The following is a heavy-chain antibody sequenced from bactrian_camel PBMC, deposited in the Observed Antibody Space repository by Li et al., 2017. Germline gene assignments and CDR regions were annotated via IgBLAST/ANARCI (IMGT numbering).Heavy chain of an antibody. V-gene: IGHV3S1*01. CDR2: IDTDGTT. Sequence: QVQLVESGGGSVQTGGSLRLSCAGSGFTSMNHCMGWFRQAPGKEREGVAVIDTDGTTRYADSVKGRFTISRDNAKNTLYLQLNNLKTEDTAMYYCRKDSGERGQGTQVTVS. D-gene: IGHD3*01. CDR1: GFTSMNHC. CDR3: RKDSGE. J-gene: IGHJ4*01.